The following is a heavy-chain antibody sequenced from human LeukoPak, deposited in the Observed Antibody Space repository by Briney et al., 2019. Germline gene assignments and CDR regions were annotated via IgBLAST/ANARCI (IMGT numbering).Heavy chain of an antibody. J-gene: IGHJ4*02. Sequence: GGSLRLSCATSGFTFSSAWMNWVRQAPGKGLEWVGRIKSKVDGATVDYAAPAKGRSTISRDDSKNVLYLQMNSLKTEDTAVYYCAADVPEPTAPIDYWGQGTLVTVSS. CDR3: AADVPEPTAPIDY. V-gene: IGHV3-15*01. CDR2: IKSKVDGATV. D-gene: IGHD2-2*01. CDR1: GFTFSSAW.